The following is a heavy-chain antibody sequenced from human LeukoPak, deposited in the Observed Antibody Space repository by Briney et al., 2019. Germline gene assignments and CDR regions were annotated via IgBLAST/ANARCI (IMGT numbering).Heavy chain of an antibody. J-gene: IGHJ2*01. CDR3: AGPGGGSCSGGSCYSTWYFDL. CDR1: GGSISSSSYY. Sequence: SETPSLTCTVSGGSISSSSYYWGWIRQPPGKGLEWIGSIYYSGSTYYNPSLKSRVTISVDTSKNQFSLKLSSVTAADTAVYYCAGPGGGSCSGGSCYSTWYFDLWGRGTLVTVSS. CDR2: IYYSGST. V-gene: IGHV4-39*05. D-gene: IGHD2-15*01.